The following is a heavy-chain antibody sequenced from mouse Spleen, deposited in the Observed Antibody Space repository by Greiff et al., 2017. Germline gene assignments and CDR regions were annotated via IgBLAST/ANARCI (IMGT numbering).Heavy chain of an antibody. Sequence: ESGPGLVKPSQSLSLTCSVPGYSITSGYYWNWIRQFPGNKLEWMGYISYDGSNNYNPSLKNRISITRDTSKNQFFLKLNSVTTEDTATYYCARVLYDGLAYWGQGTLVTVSA. CDR3: ARVLYDGLAY. J-gene: IGHJ3*01. V-gene: IGHV3-6*01. CDR2: ISYDGSN. CDR1: GYSITSGYY. D-gene: IGHD2-3*01.